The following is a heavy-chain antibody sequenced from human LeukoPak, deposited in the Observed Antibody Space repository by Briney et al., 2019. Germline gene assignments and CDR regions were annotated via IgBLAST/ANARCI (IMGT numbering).Heavy chain of an antibody. D-gene: IGHD3-3*01. J-gene: IGHJ3*02. V-gene: IGHV3-74*01. CDR3: ARGFTIFGVVNDAFDI. Sequence: GGSPRLSCAASEFAFSSNWMHWVRQAPGKGLVWVSRINSDGSSTSYADSVKGRFTISRGNAKNTLYLQMNSLRAEDTAVYYCARGFTIFGVVNDAFDIWGQGTMVTVSS. CDR2: INSDGSST. CDR1: EFAFSSNW.